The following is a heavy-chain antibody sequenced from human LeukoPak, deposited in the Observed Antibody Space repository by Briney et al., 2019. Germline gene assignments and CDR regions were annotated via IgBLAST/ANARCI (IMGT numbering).Heavy chain of an antibody. V-gene: IGHV4-39*01. CDR1: GGSISSSIYY. CDR3: ARLGWNYYQADY. CDR2: MYYTGST. D-gene: IGHD1-7*01. J-gene: IGHJ4*02. Sequence: TPSETLSLTCTVSGGSISSSIYYWGWIRQPPGKGLEWIGSMYYTGSTYYNPSLKSRVTISVDTSKNEFSLKLSSVTAADTAVYYCARLGWNYYQADYWGQGTLVTVSS.